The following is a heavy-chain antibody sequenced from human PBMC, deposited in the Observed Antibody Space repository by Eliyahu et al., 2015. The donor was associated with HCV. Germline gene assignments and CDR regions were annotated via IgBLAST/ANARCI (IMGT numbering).Heavy chain of an antibody. CDR3: ARARRGRLGELVPDT. CDR2: INHSGGT. CDR1: XGSFXGSH. D-gene: IGHD3-10*01. Sequence: QVRLQQWGAALLKPSETLSLTCAVYXGSFXGSHWSWIRQPPGRGLEWIGEINHSGGTNSNPSLKSRVTISADTSKNQFSLKLTSVTAADTAVYYCARARRGRLGELVPDTWTRGTLVTVSS. J-gene: IGHJ5*02. V-gene: IGHV4-34*01.